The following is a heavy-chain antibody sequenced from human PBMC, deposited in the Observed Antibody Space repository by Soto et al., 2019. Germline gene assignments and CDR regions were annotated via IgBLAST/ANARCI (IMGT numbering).Heavy chain of an antibody. V-gene: IGHV4-34*01. CDR1: GGSFSGYY. D-gene: IGHD2-15*01. CDR2: INHSGST. Sequence: SETLSLTCAVYGGSFSGYYWSWIRQPPGKGLEWIGEINHSGSTNYNPSLKSRVTISVDTSKNQFSLKLSSVTAADTAVYYCARGPLRGGGGMDVWGQGTTVTVSS. CDR3: ARGPLRGGGGMDV. J-gene: IGHJ6*02.